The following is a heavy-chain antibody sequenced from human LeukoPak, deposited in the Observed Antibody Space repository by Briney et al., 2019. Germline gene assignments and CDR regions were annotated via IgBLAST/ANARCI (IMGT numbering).Heavy chain of an antibody. CDR3: ATYPVRLTGSDYYYYMDV. J-gene: IGHJ6*03. CDR1: GYKLTELS. Sequence: ASVKVSCKVSGYKLTELSMHWVRQAPGKGLEWMGGFDPEDGETIYAQKFQGRVTMTEDTSTDTAYMELSSLRSEDSAVYYCATYPVRLTGSDYYYYMDVWGKGTTVTVSS. D-gene: IGHD3-10*01. CDR2: FDPEDGET. V-gene: IGHV1-24*01.